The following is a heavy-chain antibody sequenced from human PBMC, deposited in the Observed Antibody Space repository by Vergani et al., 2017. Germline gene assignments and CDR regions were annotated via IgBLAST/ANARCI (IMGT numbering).Heavy chain of an antibody. D-gene: IGHD1-1*01. J-gene: IGHJ1*01. CDR3: ATKSXGTPGCQIGYFRE. CDR2: ISYDGTQK. CDR1: GFTSSYYG. Sequence: QVHLVESGGGVVQPGRSLTLSCVVSGFTSSYYGMHWVRQAPGKGLEWVAVISYDGTQKYYADSVKGRFTISRDNSESTLYLQMNSLRTEDTAVYYCATKSXGTPGCQIGYFREWGQGTLVTVSS. V-gene: IGHV3-30*03.